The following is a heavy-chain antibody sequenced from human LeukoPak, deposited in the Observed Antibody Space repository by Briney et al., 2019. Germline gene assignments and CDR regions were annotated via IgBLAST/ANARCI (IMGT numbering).Heavy chain of an antibody. Sequence: SETLSLTCTVSGDSISSSNYYWVWIRPPPGKGLEWIGTIYYSGDTYYNPSLKSRVTISVDTSKKQFSLKLTSVTAADTAVYYCAILVGEYWYFDLWGRGTLVTVSS. J-gene: IGHJ2*01. CDR3: AILVGEYWYFDL. CDR2: IYYSGDT. V-gene: IGHV4-39*01. CDR1: GDSISSSNYY. D-gene: IGHD6-6*01.